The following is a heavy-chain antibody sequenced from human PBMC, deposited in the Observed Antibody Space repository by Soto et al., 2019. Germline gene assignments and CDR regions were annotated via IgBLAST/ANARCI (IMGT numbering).Heavy chain of an antibody. D-gene: IGHD5-12*01. CDR2: IYYSGST. CDR1: GGSISSYY. Sequence: SETLSLTCTVSGGSISSYYWSWSRQPPGKGLEWIGSIYYSGSTYYNPSLKSRVTISVDTSKNQFSLKLSSVTAADTAVYYCARLAIVATIGLSNWFDPWGQGTLVTVS. J-gene: IGHJ5*02. V-gene: IGHV4-39*01. CDR3: ARLAIVATIGLSNWFDP.